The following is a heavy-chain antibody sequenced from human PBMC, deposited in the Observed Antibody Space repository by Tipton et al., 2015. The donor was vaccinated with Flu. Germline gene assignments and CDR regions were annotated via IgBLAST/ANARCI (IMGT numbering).Heavy chain of an antibody. D-gene: IGHD5-12*01. CDR2: IATSGST. Sequence: LRLSCTVSGVSISTSYWSWIRQPAGKGLEWMGRIATSGSTNYNASLESRVTLSRDTSKNHIPLRLTYATAADTALYYCARDLRGYGGYTGCDAFDMWG. CDR3: ARDLRGYGGYTGCDAFDM. CDR1: GVSISTSY. V-gene: IGHV4-4*07. J-gene: IGHJ3*02.